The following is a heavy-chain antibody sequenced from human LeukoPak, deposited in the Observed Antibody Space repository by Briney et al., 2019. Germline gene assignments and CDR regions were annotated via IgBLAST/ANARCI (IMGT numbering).Heavy chain of an antibody. CDR2: IYHSGST. D-gene: IGHD3-10*01. CDR3: ARHKGLWSRWNWFDP. J-gene: IGHJ5*02. V-gene: IGHV4-4*02. CDR1: GGSISSSNW. Sequence: SQTLSLTCAVSGGSISSSNWWSWVRQPPGKGLEWIGEIYHSGSTNYNPSLKSRVTISVDKSKNQFSLKLSSVTAADTAVYYCARHKGLWSRWNWFDPWGQGTLVTVSS.